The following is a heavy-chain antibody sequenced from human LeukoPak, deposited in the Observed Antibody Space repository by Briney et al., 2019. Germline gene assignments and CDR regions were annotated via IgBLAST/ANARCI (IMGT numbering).Heavy chain of an antibody. J-gene: IGHJ4*02. D-gene: IGHD3-10*01. Sequence: GGSLRLSCAASGFTFSSYSMNWVRQAPGKGPEWVSSISSSSSYIYYADSVKGRFTISRDNAKNSLYLQMNSLRAEDTAVYYCARYGSGGRFFDYWGQGTLVTVSS. CDR3: ARYGSGGRFFDY. CDR2: ISSSSSYI. CDR1: GFTFSSYS. V-gene: IGHV3-21*01.